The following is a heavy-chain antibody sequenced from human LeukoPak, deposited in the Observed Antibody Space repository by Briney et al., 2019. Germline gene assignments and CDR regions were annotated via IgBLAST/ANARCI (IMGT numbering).Heavy chain of an antibody. Sequence: GGSLRLSCAASGFTFSSYWMSWVRQAPGKGLEWVANIKQDGGDIYYVDSVKGRFTISRDNAKNSLSLQMNSLRVEDTAVYYCARGGDCGGDCFSNRDGYFDYWGQGTLVTVSS. V-gene: IGHV3-7*01. J-gene: IGHJ4*02. CDR3: ARGGDCGGDCFSNRDGYFDY. CDR2: IKQDGGDI. CDR1: GFTFSSYW. D-gene: IGHD2-21*02.